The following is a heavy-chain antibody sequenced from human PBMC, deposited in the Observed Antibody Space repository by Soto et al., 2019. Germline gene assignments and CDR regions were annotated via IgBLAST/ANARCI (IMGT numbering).Heavy chain of an antibody. CDR2: INTDGSGT. CDR3: AKDKGSYGKGWFDP. Sequence: EVQLVESGGGLVQPGGSLRLSCAASGFTFSSAWMHLVRQAPGKGLVWVSRINTDGSGTTYADSVKGRFTISRDNAKNMVYLQMNSLRAEDTAFYYCAKDKGSYGKGWFDPLGQGTLVTVSS. D-gene: IGHD5-18*01. J-gene: IGHJ5*02. CDR1: GFTFSSAW. V-gene: IGHV3-74*01.